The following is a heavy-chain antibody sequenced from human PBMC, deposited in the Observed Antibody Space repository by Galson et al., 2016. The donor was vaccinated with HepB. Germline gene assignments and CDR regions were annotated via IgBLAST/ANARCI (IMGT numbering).Heavy chain of an antibody. CDR1: GFSVSTNY. CDR3: ARDGARWLQGSYYYAVDV. J-gene: IGHJ6*02. D-gene: IGHD5-24*01. V-gene: IGHV3-66*01. Sequence: SLRLSCAASGFSVSTNYMNWVRQAPGKGLEWVSVIYSAGSTYYADSVKGRFTIPRDNSKNMLFLQMNSLRAEDTAVYYCARDGARWLQGSYYYAVDVWGQGTTVIVSS. CDR2: IYSAGST.